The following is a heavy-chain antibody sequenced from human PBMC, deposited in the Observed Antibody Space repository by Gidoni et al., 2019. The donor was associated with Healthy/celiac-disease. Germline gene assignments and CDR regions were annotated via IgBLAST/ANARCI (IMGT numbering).Heavy chain of an antibody. Sequence: QLQLQESGPGLVKPSETLSLTCTVSGGSISSSSYYWGWIRQPPGKGLEWIGSIYYSGSTYYNPSLKSRVTISVDTSKNQFSLKLSSVTAADTAVYYCARLIQRNYFDYWGQGTLVTVSS. J-gene: IGHJ4*02. V-gene: IGHV4-39*01. CDR2: IYYSGST. D-gene: IGHD5-18*01. CDR3: ARLIQRNYFDY. CDR1: GGSISSSSYY.